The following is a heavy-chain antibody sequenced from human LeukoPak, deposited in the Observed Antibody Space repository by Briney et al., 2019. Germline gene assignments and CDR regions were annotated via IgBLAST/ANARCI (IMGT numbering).Heavy chain of an antibody. CDR1: GFTYSSYG. CDR2: ISYDGSNK. CDR3: AKDGLGYYYDSSGRDAFDI. V-gene: IGHV3-30*18. D-gene: IGHD3-22*01. Sequence: GGSLRLSCAASGFTYSSYGMHWVRQGPGKGLEWVAVISYDGSNKYYADSVKGRFTISRDNSKNTLYLQMNSLRAEDTAVYYCAKDGLGYYYDSSGRDAFDIWGQGTMVTVSS. J-gene: IGHJ3*02.